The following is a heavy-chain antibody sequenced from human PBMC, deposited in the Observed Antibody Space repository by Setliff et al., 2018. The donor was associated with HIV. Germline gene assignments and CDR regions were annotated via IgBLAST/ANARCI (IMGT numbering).Heavy chain of an antibody. V-gene: IGHV3-66*02. CDR2: IYSDGST. CDR3: ARSRPYNSALDY. D-gene: IGHD6-25*01. CDR1: GFTVSSSY. J-gene: IGHJ4*02. Sequence: GESLKISCEASGFTVSSSYMAWVRQAPGKGLEWVSTIYSDGSTYHRDSVKGRFTLSRDNSKNTVYLQVGSLRPDDTAMYHCARSRPYNSALDYWGQGTLVTVSS.